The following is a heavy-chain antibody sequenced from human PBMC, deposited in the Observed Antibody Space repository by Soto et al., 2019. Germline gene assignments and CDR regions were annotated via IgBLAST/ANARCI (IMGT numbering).Heavy chain of an antibody. Sequence: GASVKVSCKASGYTFTIYYINWVRQATGQGLEWMGWMNPNSGNTGYAQKFQGRVTMTRNTSISTAYMELSSLRSEDTAVYYCARVLSWASYYDFWSGYYNYYYYGLDVWGQGTTVTVSS. CDR3: ARVLSWASYYDFWSGYYNYYYYGLDV. D-gene: IGHD3-3*01. CDR1: GYTFTIYY. CDR2: MNPNSGNT. V-gene: IGHV1-8*01. J-gene: IGHJ6*02.